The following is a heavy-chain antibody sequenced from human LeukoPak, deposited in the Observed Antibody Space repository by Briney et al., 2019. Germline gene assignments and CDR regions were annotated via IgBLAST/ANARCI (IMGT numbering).Heavy chain of an antibody. CDR3: AREVDTDLEYSQH. V-gene: IGHV3-30-3*01. Sequence: GRSLRLSCAASGFTFSSYAMHWVRQAPGKGLEWVAVISYDGSNKYYADSVKGRFTISRDNSKNTLYLQMNSLRAEDTAVYYCAREVDTDLEYSQHWGQGTLVTVSS. CDR2: ISYDGSNK. D-gene: IGHD5-18*01. J-gene: IGHJ1*01. CDR1: GFTFSSYA.